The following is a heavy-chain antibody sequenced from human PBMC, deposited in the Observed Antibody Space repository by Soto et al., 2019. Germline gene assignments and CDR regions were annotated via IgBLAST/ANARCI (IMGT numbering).Heavy chain of an antibody. D-gene: IGHD6-13*01. J-gene: IGHJ6*02. CDR3: GRGPSPRAPAGGTPYYFAMDV. CDR2: MNPINGAT. Sequence: GASVKVSCKASGYDFTAYDINWVRQASGQGLEWMGWMNPINGATGSARRFQGRVSMTRNTATGTAYLELTSLRSDDSAVYYCGRGPSPRAPAGGTPYYFAMDVWGQGTTVPVSS. V-gene: IGHV1-8*02. CDR1: GYDFTAYD.